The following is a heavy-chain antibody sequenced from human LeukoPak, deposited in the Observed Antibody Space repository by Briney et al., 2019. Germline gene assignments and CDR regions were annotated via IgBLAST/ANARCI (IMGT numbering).Heavy chain of an antibody. V-gene: IGHV3-33*01. J-gene: IGHJ4*01. Sequence: GGSLRPSCAASGFIFSHHGMHWVRQAPGKGLEWVAVIWSDSTNRFYADSVKGRFTISRDNSQNTVFLQMNSLRVKDTAIYYCARDAQRGFDYSNSLKNWGHGTRVTVSS. CDR3: ARDAQRGFDYSNSLKN. D-gene: IGHD4-11*01. CDR1: GFIFSHHG. CDR2: IWSDSTNR.